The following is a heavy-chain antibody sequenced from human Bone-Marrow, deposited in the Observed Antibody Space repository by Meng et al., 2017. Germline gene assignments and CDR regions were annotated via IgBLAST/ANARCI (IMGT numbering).Heavy chain of an antibody. CDR3: ASWIYSCGWQ. CDR2: IYHGGDT. J-gene: IGHJ4*02. D-gene: IGHD6-19*01. CDR1: GASISSMDW. V-gene: IGHV4/OR15-8*02. Sequence: VQLEVSGPGLVKHLGSMFLTVVVYGASISSMDWRGWVRQPPGKGLEWIGEIYHGGDTNYNPSLKSRVTIAIDRSKNQFSLKLSSVTAADTAVYYCASWIYSCGWQWGQGTLVTVSS.